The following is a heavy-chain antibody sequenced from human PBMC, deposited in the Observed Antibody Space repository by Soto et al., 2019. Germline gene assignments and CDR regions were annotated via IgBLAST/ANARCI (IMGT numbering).Heavy chain of an antibody. CDR2: ISSSGSTI. D-gene: IGHD3-3*01. V-gene: IGHV3-11*01. J-gene: IGHJ4*02. CDR3: ARVERGITIFGVVIPPFDY. Sequence: QVPLVESGGGLVKPGGSLRLSCAASGFTFSDYCMSWIRQAPGKGLEWVSYISSSGSTIYYADSVKGRFTISRDNAKPALYLQINSLRAEDTAVYYCARVERGITIFGVVIPPFDYWGQGTLVTVSS. CDR1: GFTFSDYC.